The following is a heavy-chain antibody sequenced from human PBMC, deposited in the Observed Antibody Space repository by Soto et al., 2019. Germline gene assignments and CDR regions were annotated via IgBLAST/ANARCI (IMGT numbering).Heavy chain of an antibody. CDR3: AKGSTRWLESLLDY. CDR1: GFTFSIFG. J-gene: IGHJ4*02. D-gene: IGHD5-12*01. V-gene: IGHV3-30*18. CDR2: ISYDGSNK. Sequence: GVSLRLSCTAAGFTFSIFGMQRGRQAPGKGREWVAVISYDGSNKYYADLVRGRFTISRDNSKSTVYLQMNSLRAEDTAVYYCAKGSTRWLESLLDYWGQGTLVTVSS.